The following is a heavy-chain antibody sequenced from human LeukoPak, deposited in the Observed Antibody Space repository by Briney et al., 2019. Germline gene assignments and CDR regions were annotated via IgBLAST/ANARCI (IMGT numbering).Heavy chain of an antibody. V-gene: IGHV4-34*01. J-gene: IGHJ6*03. CDR1: GGSFSGYY. CDR3: ARLVRYFDGLSIYYYYMDV. D-gene: IGHD3-9*01. CDR2: INHSGST. Sequence: SETLSLTCAVYGGSFSGYYWSWIRQPPGKGLEWIGEINHSGSTNYNPSLKSRVTISVDTSKNQFSLKLSSVTAADTAVYYCARLVRYFDGLSIYYYYMDVWGKGTTVTIS.